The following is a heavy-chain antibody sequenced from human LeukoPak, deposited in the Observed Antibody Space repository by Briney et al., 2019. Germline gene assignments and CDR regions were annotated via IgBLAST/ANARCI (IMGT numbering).Heavy chain of an antibody. J-gene: IGHJ4*02. V-gene: IGHV3-30*02. CDR3: GRVRGASSSSWYFDY. D-gene: IGHD6-13*01. CDR2: IRYDGSYQ. Sequence: TGGSLRLSCAASGFTFTAHGMDWVRQAPGKGLEWVATIRYDGSYQYYAESVKGRFTISRDNSKNALYLQMNSLRAEDTAVYYCGRVRGASSSSWYFDYWRQGTLLTVSS. CDR1: GFTFTAHG.